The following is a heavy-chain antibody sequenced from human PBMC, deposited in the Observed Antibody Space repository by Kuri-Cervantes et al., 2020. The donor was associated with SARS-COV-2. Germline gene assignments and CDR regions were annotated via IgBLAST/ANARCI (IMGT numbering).Heavy chain of an antibody. V-gene: IGHV1-69*06. CDR3: ARGEVVGYYYGMDV. J-gene: IGHJ6*02. CDR2: IIPIFGTA. CDR1: GGTFSSYA. Sequence: SVKVSCKASGGTFSSYAISWVRQAPGQGLEWMGGIIPIFGTANYAQKFQGRVTITADKSTSTAYMELSSLRSEDTAVYYCARGEVVGYYYGMDVWGQGTTVTVSS. D-gene: IGHD2-15*01.